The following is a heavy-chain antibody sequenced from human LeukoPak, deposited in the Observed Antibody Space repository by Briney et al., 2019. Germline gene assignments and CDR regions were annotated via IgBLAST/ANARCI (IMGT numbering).Heavy chain of an antibody. D-gene: IGHD3-3*01. CDR3: ARSYDINFDY. CDR1: GGSIRSYY. V-gene: IGHV4-59*01. J-gene: IGHJ4*02. Sequence: PSETLSLTCTVSGGSIRSYYWSWIRQPPGKGLEWIGYIYFSGSTSYNPSLKSRVTISVDRSMNQFSLKLSSVAAADTAVYYCARSYDINFDYWGQGTLVTVSS. CDR2: IYFSGST.